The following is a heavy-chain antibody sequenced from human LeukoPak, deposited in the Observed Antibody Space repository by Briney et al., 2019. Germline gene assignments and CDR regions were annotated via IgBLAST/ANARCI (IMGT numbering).Heavy chain of an antibody. Sequence: PGRSLRLSCAASGSTFSSYGMHWVRQAPGKGLEWVAVISYDGSNKYYADSVKGRFTISRDNSKNTLYLQMNSLRAEDTAVYYCAKDSGYSSGWYTSEYFQHWGQGTLVTVSS. CDR1: GSTFSSYG. V-gene: IGHV3-30*18. CDR3: AKDSGYSSGWYTSEYFQH. CDR2: ISYDGSNK. D-gene: IGHD6-19*01. J-gene: IGHJ1*01.